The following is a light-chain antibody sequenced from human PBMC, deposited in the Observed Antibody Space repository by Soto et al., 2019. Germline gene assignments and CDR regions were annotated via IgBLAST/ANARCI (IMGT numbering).Light chain of an antibody. CDR3: QQRSNWPPTWT. J-gene: IGKJ1*01. V-gene: IGKV3D-20*02. CDR2: GAS. Sequence: EIVLTQSPGSLALSPGERATLSCRAGQSVSSSYLAWYQQKPGQAPRLLIYGASSRATGIPDRFSGSGSGTDFTLTISSLEPEDFAVYYCQQRSNWPPTWTFGQGTKVDIK. CDR1: QSVSSSY.